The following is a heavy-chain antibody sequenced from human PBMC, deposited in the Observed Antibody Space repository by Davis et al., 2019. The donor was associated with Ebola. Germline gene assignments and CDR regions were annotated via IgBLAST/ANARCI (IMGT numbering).Heavy chain of an antibody. CDR2: IYSGGST. J-gene: IGHJ3*02. D-gene: IGHD5-24*01. CDR3: ASEGLQYYAFDI. CDR1: GFTFSSYS. V-gene: IGHV3-53*04. Sequence: GESLKISCAASGFTFSSYSMNWVRQAPGKGLEWVSVIYSGGSTYYADSVKGRFTISRHNSKNTLYLQMNSLRAEDTAVYYCASEGLQYYAFDIWGQGTMVTVSS.